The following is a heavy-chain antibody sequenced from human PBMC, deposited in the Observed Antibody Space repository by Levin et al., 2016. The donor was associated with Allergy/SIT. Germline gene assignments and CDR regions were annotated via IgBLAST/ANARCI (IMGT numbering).Heavy chain of an antibody. V-gene: IGHV3-21*01. J-gene: IGHJ3*02. Sequence: GESLKISCAASGFTFSSYSMNWVRQAPGKGLEWVSSISSSSSYIYYADSMKGRFTISRDNAKNSLYLQMNSLRAEDTAVYYCARKGSGTDDAFDIWGQGTMVTVSS. CDR2: ISSSSSYI. CDR1: GFTFSSYS. D-gene: IGHD1-26*01. CDR3: ARKGSGTDDAFDI.